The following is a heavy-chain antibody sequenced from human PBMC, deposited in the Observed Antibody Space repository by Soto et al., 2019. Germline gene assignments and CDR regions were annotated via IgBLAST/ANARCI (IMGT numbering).Heavy chain of an antibody. V-gene: IGHV1-18*01. Sequence: QVQLVQSGAEVKKPGASVKVSCKASGYTFTSYGISWVRQAPGQGLEWMGWISAYNGNTNYAQKLQGRVTMTTDTATNTAYMELRSLRAYDTAVCYWSRDTDGDYGYWGQGTLVTVSS. J-gene: IGHJ4*02. CDR3: SRDTDGDYGY. D-gene: IGHD4-17*01. CDR1: GYTFTSYG. CDR2: ISAYNGNT.